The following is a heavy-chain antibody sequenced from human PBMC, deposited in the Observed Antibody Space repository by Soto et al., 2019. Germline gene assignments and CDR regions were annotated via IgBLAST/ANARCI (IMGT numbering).Heavy chain of an antibody. J-gene: IGHJ5*02. CDR1: GFTFSSYG. CDR2: IWYDGSNK. Sequence: QVQLVESGGGVVQPGRSLRLSCAASGFTFSSYGMHWVRQAPGKGLEWVAVIWYDGSNKYYADSVKGRFTISRDNSKNTLYLQMNSLRAEDTAVYYCARAGAAVPRRNWFDPWGQGTLVTVSS. D-gene: IGHD1-26*01. V-gene: IGHV3-33*01. CDR3: ARAGAAVPRRNWFDP.